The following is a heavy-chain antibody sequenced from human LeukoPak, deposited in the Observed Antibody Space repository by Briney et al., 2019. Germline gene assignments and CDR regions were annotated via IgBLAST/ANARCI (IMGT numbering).Heavy chain of an antibody. J-gene: IGHJ6*03. CDR2: ISYSGST. CDR1: GGSISRYY. CDR3: ARATDDSRSVHYTGGFYYMDV. D-gene: IGHD3-3*01. Sequence: SETLSLTCTVSGGSISRYYWSWIRQPPGKGLEWIGHISYSGSTNYNPSLKSRVTIFLDASKNQISLELTSLTGADTAVYYCARATDDSRSVHYTGGFYYMDVWGKGTTVAVSS. V-gene: IGHV4-59*01.